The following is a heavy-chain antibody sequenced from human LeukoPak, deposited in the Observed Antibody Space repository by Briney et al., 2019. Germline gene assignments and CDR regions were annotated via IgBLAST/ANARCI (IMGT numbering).Heavy chain of an antibody. D-gene: IGHD1-26*01. Sequence: GGSLRLSCAASGFTFSNSCMSWVRQAPGKGLEWVANMKHYGGEKYFLDSVKGRFTISRDNSKNTLYLQMNSLRAEDTAVYYCAKGSATLDYWGQGTLVTVSS. V-gene: IGHV3-7*03. CDR3: AKGSATLDY. J-gene: IGHJ4*02. CDR2: MKHYGGEK. CDR1: GFTFSNSC.